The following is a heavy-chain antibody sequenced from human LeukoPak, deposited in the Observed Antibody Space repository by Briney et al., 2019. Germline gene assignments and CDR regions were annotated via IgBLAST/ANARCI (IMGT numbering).Heavy chain of an antibody. CDR2: IYISGST. CDR1: GGSISSNF. J-gene: IGHJ3*02. V-gene: IGHV4-4*07. CDR3: ARDGHYCSGGSCYSGAFDI. Sequence: SETLSLTCAVSGGSISSNFWSWVRQPAGKGLEWVGRIYISGSTHYNPSLKSRVTMSIDAPKNQFSLNLSSVTAADTVVYYCARDGHYCSGGSCYSGAFDIWGQGTMVTVSS. D-gene: IGHD2-15*01.